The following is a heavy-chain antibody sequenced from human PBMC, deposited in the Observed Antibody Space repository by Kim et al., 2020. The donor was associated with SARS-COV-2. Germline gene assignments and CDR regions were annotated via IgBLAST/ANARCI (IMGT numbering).Heavy chain of an antibody. D-gene: IGHD6-19*01. V-gene: IGHV3-49*03. CDR3: SRWVGPSSGWELWFDT. J-gene: IGHJ5*02. Sequence: GGSLRLSCTTSGFTFVDFAMSWFRQAPGKGLEWVGFIRSEVYGGTTEYAASVKDRFTISRDDAKSIAYLQMNRLSIEDTAVYFWSRWVGPSSGWELWFDTGGQGNLVTLSA. CDR2: IRSEVYGGTT. CDR1: GFTFVDFA.